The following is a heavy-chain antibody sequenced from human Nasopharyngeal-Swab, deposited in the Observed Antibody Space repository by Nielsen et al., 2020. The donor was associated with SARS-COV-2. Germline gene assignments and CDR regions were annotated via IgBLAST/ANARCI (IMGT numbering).Heavy chain of an antibody. CDR2: IKQDGSEK. CDR1: GITFSRYW. D-gene: IGHD6-13*01. V-gene: IGHV3-7*01. Sequence: GESLKISCAASGITFSRYWMSWVRQAPGKGLEWVANIKQDGSEKYYVDSVKGRFTISRDNAKNSLYLQMNGLRAEDTAVYYCARGPGSWYSLDYWGQGTLVTVSS. CDR3: ARGPGSWYSLDY. J-gene: IGHJ4*02.